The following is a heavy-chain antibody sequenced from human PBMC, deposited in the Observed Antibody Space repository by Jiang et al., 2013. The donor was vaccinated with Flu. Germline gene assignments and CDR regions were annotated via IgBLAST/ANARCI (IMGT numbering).Heavy chain of an antibody. CDR2: IYYSGST. Sequence: TLSLTCTVSGGSISSSSYYWGWIRQPPGKGLEWIGSIYYSGSTYYNPSLKSRVTISVDTSKNQFSLKLSSVTAADTAVYYCARYPLGRGNDRFSKYYFDYWGQGTLVTVSS. J-gene: IGHJ4*02. CDR1: GGSISSSSYY. CDR3: ARYPLGRGNDRFSKYYFDY. D-gene: IGHD1-1*01. V-gene: IGHV4-39*01.